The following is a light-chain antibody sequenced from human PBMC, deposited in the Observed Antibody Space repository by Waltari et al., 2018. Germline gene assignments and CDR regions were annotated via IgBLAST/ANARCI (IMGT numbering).Light chain of an antibody. J-gene: IGKJ2*01. Sequence: EILLQQSPRPLSSSPGERATLPCRARQSVSSNYLAWYQQKPGQAPRLLIYVASSRATGIPDRFSGSGYDTDFTLTVSRLESEDFGVYYCKQYGSSPLTFGQGTKVEIK. CDR3: KQYGSSPLT. V-gene: IGKV3-20*01. CDR1: QSVSSNY. CDR2: VAS.